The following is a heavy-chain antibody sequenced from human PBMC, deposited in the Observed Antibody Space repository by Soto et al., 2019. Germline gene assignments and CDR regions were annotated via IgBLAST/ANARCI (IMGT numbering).Heavy chain of an antibody. CDR2: IKQDGSEK. CDR3: ARSPGQQQLVFAFDI. J-gene: IGHJ3*02. CDR1: GFTFSSYW. D-gene: IGHD6-13*01. Sequence: GGSLRLSCAASGFTFSSYWMSLVRQAPGKGLEWVANIKQDGSEKYYVDSVKGRFTISRDNAKNSLYLQMNSLRAEDTAVYYCARSPGQQQLVFAFDIWGQGTMVTVSS. V-gene: IGHV3-7*01.